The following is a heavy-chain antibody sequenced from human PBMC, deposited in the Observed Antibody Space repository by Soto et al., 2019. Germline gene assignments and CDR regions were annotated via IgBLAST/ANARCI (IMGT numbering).Heavy chain of an antibody. V-gene: IGHV1-2*04. Sequence: ASVKVSCKASGYTFTGYYMHWVRQAPGQGLEWMGWINPNSGGTNYAQKFQGWVTMTRDTSISTAYMELSRLRSDDTAVYYCARGGVDTARVADNWSDPWGQGTLVTVSA. J-gene: IGHJ5*02. CDR3: ARGGVDTARVADNWSDP. CDR1: GYTFTGYY. CDR2: INPNSGGT. D-gene: IGHD5-18*01.